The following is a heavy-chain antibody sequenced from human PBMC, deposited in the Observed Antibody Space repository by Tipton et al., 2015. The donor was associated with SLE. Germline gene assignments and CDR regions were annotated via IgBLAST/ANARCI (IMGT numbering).Heavy chain of an antibody. CDR1: GGSISSYY. Sequence: TLSLTCTVSGGSISSYYWSWIRQPPGKGLEWIGYIYYSGSTNYNPSLKSRVTISVDTSKNQFSLKLSSVTAADTAVYYCAIVGYSGGWYKGWFDPWGQGTLVTVSS. J-gene: IGHJ5*02. CDR3: AIVGYSGGWYKGWFDP. V-gene: IGHV4-59*01. D-gene: IGHD6-19*01. CDR2: IYYSGST.